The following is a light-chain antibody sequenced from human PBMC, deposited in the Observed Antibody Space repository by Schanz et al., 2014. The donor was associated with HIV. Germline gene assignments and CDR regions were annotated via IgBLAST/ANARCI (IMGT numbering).Light chain of an antibody. Sequence: QSALTQPASVSGSPGQSISISCAGTSSDVGGDNFVSWYQQHPGRAPKLLVYDVTNRPSGVSSRFSGSKSGNSAFLTISGLQAEDEADYYCSSKRSGDTTPFVFGSGTKLTVL. CDR2: DVT. CDR1: SSDVGGDNF. CDR3: SSKRSGDTTPFV. J-gene: IGLJ1*01. V-gene: IGLV2-14*03.